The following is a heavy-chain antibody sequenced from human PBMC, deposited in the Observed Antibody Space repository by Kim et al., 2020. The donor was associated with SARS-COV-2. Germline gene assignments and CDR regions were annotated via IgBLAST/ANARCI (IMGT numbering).Heavy chain of an antibody. D-gene: IGHD1-26*01. V-gene: IGHV3-23*01. Sequence: GGSLRLSCAASGFTFNIYALAWVRQAPGRGLEWVSTISGSGGSTYYADSVRGRFTISRDISKNTVNLQMHSLSGEDTAVYYCAKCKMSGLPVSTFDYWGQGTLVTVSS. CDR1: GFTFNIYA. CDR3: AKCKMSGLPVSTFDY. J-gene: IGHJ4*02. CDR2: ISGSGGST.